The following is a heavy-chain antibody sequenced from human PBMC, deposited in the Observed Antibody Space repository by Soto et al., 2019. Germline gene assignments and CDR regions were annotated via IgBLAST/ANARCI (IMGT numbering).Heavy chain of an antibody. V-gene: IGHV1-18*01. CDR2: ISAYNGNT. Sequence: GASVKVSCKASGYTFTSYGISWVRQAPGQGLEWMGWISAYNGNTNCAQKLQGRVTMTTDTSTSTAYMELRSLRSDDTAVYYCARVMIVVDPNWFDPWGQGTLVTVSS. J-gene: IGHJ5*02. D-gene: IGHD3-22*01. CDR3: ARVMIVVDPNWFDP. CDR1: GYTFTSYG.